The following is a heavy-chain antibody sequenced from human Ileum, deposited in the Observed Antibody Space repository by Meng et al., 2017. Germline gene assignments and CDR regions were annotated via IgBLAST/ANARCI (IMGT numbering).Heavy chain of an antibody. CDR2: ISGYNGKT. CDR3: ARVICLGERGGRYGGYENFDY. Sequence: ASVKVSCKASGYTFTSYVISWLRQAPGQGLEWLGWISGYNGKTDHGQKIQGRVTMTADPFTDTAYMDLRSLRSDDTAVYYCARVICLGERGGRYGGYENFDYWGQGTLVTVSS. CDR1: GYTFTSYV. D-gene: IGHD5-12*01. J-gene: IGHJ4*01. V-gene: IGHV1-18*01.